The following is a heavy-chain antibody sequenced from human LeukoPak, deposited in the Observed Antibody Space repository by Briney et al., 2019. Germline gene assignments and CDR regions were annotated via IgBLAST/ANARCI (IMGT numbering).Heavy chain of an antibody. CDR1: GFTFSSYA. J-gene: IGHJ4*02. CDR3: ARVDCGGYCSSTY. Sequence: GGSLRLSCAASGFTFSSYAMSWVRQAPGKGLEWVANIKQDGSEKYYVDSVKGRFTISRDNAKNPLYLQMNSLRAEDTAVYYCARVDCGGYCSSTYWGQGTLVTVSS. CDR2: IKQDGSEK. V-gene: IGHV3-7*01. D-gene: IGHD2-2*01.